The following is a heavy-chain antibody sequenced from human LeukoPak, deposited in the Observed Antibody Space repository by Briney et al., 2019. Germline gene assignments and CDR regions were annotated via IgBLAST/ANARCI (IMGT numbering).Heavy chain of an antibody. V-gene: IGHV3-21*01. J-gene: IGHJ4*02. CDR1: EFTFSSSS. Sequence: GGSLRLSCAASEFTFSSSSMSWVRQAPGKGLEWVSSISRTSDYIYYADSVKGRFTISRDNAKNSLYLQMNSLRAEDTAVYYCTRRSCSDGVRPFDYWGQGTLVTVSS. CDR3: TRRSCSDGVRPFDY. CDR2: ISRTSDYI. D-gene: IGHD2-8*01.